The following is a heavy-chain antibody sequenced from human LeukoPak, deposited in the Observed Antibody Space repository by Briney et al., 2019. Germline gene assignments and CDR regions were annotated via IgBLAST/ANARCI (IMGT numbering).Heavy chain of an antibody. CDR1: GGTFSSYA. CDR2: IIPIFGTA. CDR3: ARSIVGATGFDY. V-gene: IGHV1-69*13. J-gene: IGHJ4*02. D-gene: IGHD1-26*01. Sequence: EASVKVSCKASGGTFSSYAISWVRQAPGQGLEWMGGIIPIFGTANYAQKFQGRVTITADESTNTAYMELSSLRSEDTAVYYCARSIVGATGFDYWGQGTLVTVSS.